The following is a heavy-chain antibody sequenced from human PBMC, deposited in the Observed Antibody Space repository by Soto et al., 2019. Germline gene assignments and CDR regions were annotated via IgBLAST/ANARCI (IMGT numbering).Heavy chain of an antibody. Sequence: QVQLQESGPGLVKPSETLSLTCTVSGGSISSYYWSWIRQPPGKGLEWIGYISYSGSTNYNPSLKRRVSISVDISTTQFSLKLRSVTAADTDVYYCARHKIRDWLTDYWGQGTLVTGSS. D-gene: IGHD3-10*01. CDR3: ARHKIRDWLTDY. CDR2: ISYSGST. V-gene: IGHV4-59*08. CDR1: GGSISSYY. J-gene: IGHJ4*02.